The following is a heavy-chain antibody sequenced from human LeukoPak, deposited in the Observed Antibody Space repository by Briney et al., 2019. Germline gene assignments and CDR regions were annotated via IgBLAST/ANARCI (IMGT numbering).Heavy chain of an antibody. D-gene: IGHD2-15*01. CDR1: GYTFINYG. Sequence: ASVKVSCKASGYTFINYGISWVRQAPGQGLEWMGWISAYNGNTNYAQKLQGRVTMTRNTSISTAYMELSSLRSEDTAVYYCARGPLGYCSGGSCYSVHYYMDVWGKGTTVTISS. V-gene: IGHV1-18*01. J-gene: IGHJ6*03. CDR3: ARGPLGYCSGGSCYSVHYYMDV. CDR2: ISAYNGNT.